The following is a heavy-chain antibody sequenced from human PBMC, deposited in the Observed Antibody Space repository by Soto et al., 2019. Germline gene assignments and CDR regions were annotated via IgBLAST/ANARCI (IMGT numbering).Heavy chain of an antibody. V-gene: IGHV1-18*01. CDR3: GRGGYYDSSGSRNYHYYGMDV. CDR2: ISPYNDYT. D-gene: IGHD3-22*01. CDR1: GYTFISYG. Sequence: QVQLVQSGAEVKKPGASVKVLCKASGYTFISYGVNWVRQAPGRGLEWIGWISPYNDYTYYAQNLQGRVIMTTDTSTRTAYMELRGLRSDDTAVYYCGRGGYYDSSGSRNYHYYGMDVWGQGTTVTVSS. J-gene: IGHJ6*01.